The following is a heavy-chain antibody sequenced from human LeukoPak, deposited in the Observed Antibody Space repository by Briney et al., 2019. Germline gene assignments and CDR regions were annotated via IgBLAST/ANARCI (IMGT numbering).Heavy chain of an antibody. CDR2: ISSSGSTI. CDR3: ARAFPYYYDSSGYYVPYDAFDI. J-gene: IGHJ3*02. V-gene: IGHV3-11*04. D-gene: IGHD3-22*01. Sequence: SGGSLRLSCAASGFTFSDYYMSWIRQAPGKGLEWVSYISSSGSTIYYADSVKGRFTISRDNAKNSLYLQMNSLRAEDTAAYYCARAFPYYYDSSGYYVPYDAFDIWGQGTMVTVSS. CDR1: GFTFSDYY.